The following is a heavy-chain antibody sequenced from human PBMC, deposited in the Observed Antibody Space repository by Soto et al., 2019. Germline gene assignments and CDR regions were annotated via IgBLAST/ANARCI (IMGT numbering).Heavy chain of an antibody. D-gene: IGHD3-3*02. J-gene: IGHJ5*02. CDR3: ARDFNSIFDDFADMRWNFDP. CDR1: GGSINNYY. CDR2: VFTTGTT. Sequence: SETLSLTCSVTGGSINNYYWSWVRQSAGKGLEWIGRVFTTGTTDYNPSLKGRVTISVDTSKNQFSLSLRPVTAADTAIYYCARDFNSIFDDFADMRWNFDPWGQGTLVTVSS. V-gene: IGHV4-4*07.